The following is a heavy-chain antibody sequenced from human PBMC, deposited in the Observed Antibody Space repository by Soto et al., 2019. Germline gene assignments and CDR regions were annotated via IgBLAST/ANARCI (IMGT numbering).Heavy chain of an antibody. CDR2: IIPILGIV. CDR1: GGTFSSYT. D-gene: IGHD3-3*01. CDR3: ARDPYDSVVTY. Sequence: QVQLGQSGAEVKKPGSSVKVSCKASGGTFSSYTINWVRQAHGQGLEWMGRIIPILGIVNYAQKFQDRVTITADKSTSTAYMELSGLRSEDTAIYYCARDPYDSVVTYWGQGTLVTVSS. V-gene: IGHV1-69*08. J-gene: IGHJ4*02.